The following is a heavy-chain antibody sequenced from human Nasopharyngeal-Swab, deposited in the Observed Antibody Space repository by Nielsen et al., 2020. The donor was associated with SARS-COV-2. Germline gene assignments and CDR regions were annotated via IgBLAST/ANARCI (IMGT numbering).Heavy chain of an antibody. D-gene: IGHD6-6*01. CDR1: GYTFTSYD. V-gene: IGHV1-18*01. CDR2: ISAYNGNT. Sequence: ASVKVSCKASGYTFTSYDINWVRQAPGQGLEWMGWISAYNGNTNYAQKLQGRVTMTTDTSTSTAYMELRSLRSDDTAVYYCARDFEQFYSSSPSWFDPWGQGTLVTVSS. J-gene: IGHJ5*02. CDR3: ARDFEQFYSSSPSWFDP.